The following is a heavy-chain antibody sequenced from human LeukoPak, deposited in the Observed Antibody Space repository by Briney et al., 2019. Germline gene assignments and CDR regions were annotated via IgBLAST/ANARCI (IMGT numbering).Heavy chain of an antibody. CDR3: ARGPPPDFDY. J-gene: IGHJ4*02. V-gene: IGHV4-4*07. CDR2: IYTSGTT. Sequence: SETLSLTCTVSGGSISSYYWSWIRQPAGKGLEWIGRIYTSGTTDYNPSLKSRVTMSVDMSKNQFSLKVSSVTAADTAVYYCARGPPPDFDYWGQGTLVTVSS. CDR1: GGSISSYY.